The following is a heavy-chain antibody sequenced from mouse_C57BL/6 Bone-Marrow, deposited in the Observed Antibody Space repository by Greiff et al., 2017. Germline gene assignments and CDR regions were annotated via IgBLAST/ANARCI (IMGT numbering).Heavy chain of an antibody. CDR1: GYSITSGYD. J-gene: IGHJ1*03. Sequence: VQLQQSGPGMVKPSQSLSLTCTVTGYSITSGYDWHWIRHFPGNKLEWMGYISYSGSTNYNPSLKSRISITHDTSKNHFFLKLNSVTTEDTATYYCARGRDGYWYFDVWGTGTTVTVSS. D-gene: IGHD2-3*01. CDR2: ISYSGST. V-gene: IGHV3-1*01. CDR3: ARGRDGYWYFDV.